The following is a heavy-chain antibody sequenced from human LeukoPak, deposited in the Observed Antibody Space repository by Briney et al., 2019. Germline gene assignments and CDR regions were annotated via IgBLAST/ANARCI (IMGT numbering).Heavy chain of an antibody. D-gene: IGHD4-17*01. Sequence: SGTLSLTCDVSGDSISTPHWWSWVRQPPGKGLEWIGEIFHSGRVNYIPSLQGRVTISLDKSKNQISLEVNSVTAADTAVYYCARLNADYGYYGPHDAFDIWGQGTLVAVSS. CDR2: IFHSGRV. V-gene: IGHV4-4*02. J-gene: IGHJ3*02. CDR1: GDSISTPHW. CDR3: ARLNADYGYYGPHDAFDI.